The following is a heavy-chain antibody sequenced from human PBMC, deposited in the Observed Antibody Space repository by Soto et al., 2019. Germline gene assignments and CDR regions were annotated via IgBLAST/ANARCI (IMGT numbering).Heavy chain of an antibody. CDR1: GFTFTSSA. D-gene: IGHD5-18*01. J-gene: IGHJ6*02. V-gene: IGHV1-58*02. CDR3: ARVLRGYSYAWGHLYGMDV. CDR2: IVVGSGNT. Sequence: SVKVSCKASGFTFTSSAMQWVRQARGQRLEWIGWIVVGSGNTNYAQKFQERVTITRDMSTSTAYMELSSLRSEDTAVYYCARVLRGYSYAWGHLYGMDVWGQGTTVNVSS.